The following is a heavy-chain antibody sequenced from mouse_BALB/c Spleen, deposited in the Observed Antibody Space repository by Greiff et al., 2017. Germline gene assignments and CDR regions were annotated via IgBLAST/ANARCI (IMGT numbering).Heavy chain of an antibody. D-gene: IGHD4-1*01. CDR2: ISSGSSTI. CDR1: GFTFSSFG. V-gene: IGHV5-17*02. CDR3: ARGGANWDYYFDY. J-gene: IGHJ2*01. Sequence: EVHLVESGGGLVQPGGSRKLSCAASGFTFSSFGMHWVRQAPEKGLEWVAYISSGSSTIYYADTVKGRFTISRDNPKNTLFLQMTSLRSEDTAMYYCARGGANWDYYFDYWGQGTTLTVSS.